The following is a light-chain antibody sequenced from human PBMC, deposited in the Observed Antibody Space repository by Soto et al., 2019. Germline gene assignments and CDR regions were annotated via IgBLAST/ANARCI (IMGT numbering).Light chain of an antibody. Sequence: EIVLTQSPGTLSLSPGERATLSCRASQSVSSSYLAWYQQKPGQAPRLLIYGASSRATGIPDRFSGSGSGTDFTLTISRLEPEDFAVYYCQQYGCSPRSLFGGGTKVEIK. V-gene: IGKV3-20*01. J-gene: IGKJ4*02. CDR1: QSVSSSY. CDR3: QQYGCSPRSL. CDR2: GAS.